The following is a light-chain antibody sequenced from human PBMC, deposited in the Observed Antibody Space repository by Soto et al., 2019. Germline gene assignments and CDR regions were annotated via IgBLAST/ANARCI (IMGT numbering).Light chain of an antibody. Sequence: QTVVTQEPSFSVSPGGTVTLTCGLTSGSVSTRNYPSWYQQIPGQAPRTLIYNTNTRSSGVPDRFSGSILGNKAALTITGAQAEDESDYYCVLYVDSGIHWVFGGGTKLTVL. V-gene: IGLV8-61*01. CDR2: NTN. CDR1: SGSVSTRNY. J-gene: IGLJ3*02. CDR3: VLYVDSGIHWV.